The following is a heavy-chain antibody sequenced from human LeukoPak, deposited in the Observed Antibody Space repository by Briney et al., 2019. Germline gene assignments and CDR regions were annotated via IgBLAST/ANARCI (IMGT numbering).Heavy chain of an antibody. Sequence: SETLSLTCAVYGGSFSGYYWSWIRQPPGKGLEWIGEINHSGSTNYNPSLKSRVTISVDTSKNQVSLKLSSVTAADTAVYYCAVLRPSDFWSGYYRGYYFDYWGQGTLVTVSS. V-gene: IGHV4-34*01. CDR3: AVLRPSDFWSGYYRGYYFDY. D-gene: IGHD3-3*01. CDR1: GGSFSGYY. J-gene: IGHJ4*02. CDR2: INHSGST.